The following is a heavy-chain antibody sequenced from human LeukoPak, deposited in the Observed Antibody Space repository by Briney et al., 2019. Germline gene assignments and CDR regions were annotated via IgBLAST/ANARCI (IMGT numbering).Heavy chain of an antibody. CDR3: ARKLGPNWFDP. D-gene: IGHD1-7*01. CDR1: GFTFSSYS. Sequence: PGGSLRLSCAASGFTFSSYSMNWVRQAPGKGLDWVSSISSSSSYIYYADSVKGRFTISRDNAKNSLYLQMNSLRAEDTAVYYCARKLGPNWFDPWGQGTLVTVSS. J-gene: IGHJ5*02. V-gene: IGHV3-21*01. CDR2: ISSSSSYI.